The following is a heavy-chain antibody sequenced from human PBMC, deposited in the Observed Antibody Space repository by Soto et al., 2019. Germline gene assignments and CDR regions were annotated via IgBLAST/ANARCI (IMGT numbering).Heavy chain of an antibody. CDR2: IDPNNGGT. CDR3: ARERQLVLRSYFAY. CDR1: GYTFTDFY. Sequence: ASVKLSCKASGYTFTDFYVHWVRQAPEQGLEWMGWIDPNNGGTNYAQKFQGWVTMTRDTSISTAYMELSRLRSDDTAVYYCARERQLVLRSYFAYGGQGPLAPVPS. J-gene: IGHJ4*02. V-gene: IGHV1-2*04. D-gene: IGHD5-18*01.